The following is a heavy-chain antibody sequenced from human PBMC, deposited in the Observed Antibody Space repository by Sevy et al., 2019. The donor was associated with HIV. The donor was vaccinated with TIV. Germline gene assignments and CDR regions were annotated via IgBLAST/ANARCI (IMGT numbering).Heavy chain of an antibody. J-gene: IGHJ4*02. CDR1: GGTFSSYA. CDR2: IIPIFGTA. CDR3: ARGLIATRRGGGYYFDY. Sequence: ASVKVSCKASGGTFSSYAISWVRQAPGQGLEWMGGIIPIFGTANYALKFQGRVTVTEDESTSTAYMELSSLRSEDAAWYYCARGLIATRRGGGYYFDYWGQGTLVTVSS. D-gene: IGHD6-6*01. V-gene: IGHV1-69*13.